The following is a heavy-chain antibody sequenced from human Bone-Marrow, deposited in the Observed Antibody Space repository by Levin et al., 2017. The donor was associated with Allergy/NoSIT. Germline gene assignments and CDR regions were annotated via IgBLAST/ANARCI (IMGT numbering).Heavy chain of an antibody. Sequence: QSGGSLRLSCAASGFTFSDYYMSWVRQAPGKGLEWVSYISPATSTIVYADSVKGRFTISRDNTNNSLYLLMNSLRAEDTAVYYCTRGGYGDYPLDYWGQGTLVTVSS. CDR3: TRGGYGDYPLDY. J-gene: IGHJ4*02. V-gene: IGHV3-48*04. CDR2: ISPATSTI. D-gene: IGHD4-17*01. CDR1: GFTFSDYY.